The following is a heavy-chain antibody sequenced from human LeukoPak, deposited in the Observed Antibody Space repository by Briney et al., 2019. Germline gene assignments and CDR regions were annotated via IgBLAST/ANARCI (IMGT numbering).Heavy chain of an antibody. V-gene: IGHV3-23*01. CDR3: AKKYCGNYVGRFAM. Sequence: PGGSLRLSCTASGFVLGRFAVSWARHARGKGPEWGSCISASGGSAYSADSVKGRFTISRDDSKNTLYMQMNGLRVEDTAVYYCAKKYCGNYVGRFAMRGWGTRVTVSS. CDR2: ISASGGSA. J-gene: IGHJ3*02. D-gene: IGHD2-21*01. CDR1: GFVLGRFA.